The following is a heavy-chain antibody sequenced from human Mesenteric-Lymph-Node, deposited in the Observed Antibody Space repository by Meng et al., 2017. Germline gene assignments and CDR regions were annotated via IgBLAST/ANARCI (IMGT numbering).Heavy chain of an antibody. CDR1: GYSISSGYY. Sequence: SETLSLTCAVSGYSISSGYYWGWIRQPPGKGLEWIGSIYHSGSTYYNPSLKSRVTISVDTSKNQFSLKLSSVTAADTAVYYCARTYYFHDAFDIWGQGTMVTVSS. J-gene: IGHJ3*02. CDR2: IYHSGST. V-gene: IGHV4-38-2*01. CDR3: ARTYYFHDAFDI. D-gene: IGHD3-10*01.